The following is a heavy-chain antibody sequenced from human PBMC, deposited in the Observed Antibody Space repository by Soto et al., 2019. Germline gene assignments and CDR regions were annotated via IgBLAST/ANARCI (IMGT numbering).Heavy chain of an antibody. J-gene: IGHJ6*03. CDR1: GYTFTSYD. D-gene: IGHD1-1*01. Sequence: QVQLVQSGAEVKKPGASVKVSCKASGYTFTSYDINWVRQATGQGLEWVGWMNPNSGNTGYAQKFQDSVTMTRNTSVSTAYMELSSLRSEDTAVYYCGSPPWTAQGRDTHYYYYMDFWGKGTTVTVSS. CDR3: GSPPWTAQGRDTHYYYYMDF. CDR2: MNPNSGNT. V-gene: IGHV1-8*01.